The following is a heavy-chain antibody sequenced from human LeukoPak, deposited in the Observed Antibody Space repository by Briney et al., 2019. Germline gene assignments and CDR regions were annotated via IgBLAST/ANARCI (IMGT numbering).Heavy chain of an antibody. CDR3: ARWKLVGGFDP. Sequence: GASVKVSCKASGYTFTSYGISWVRQAPGQGLEWMGWMNPNSGNTGYAQKFQGRVTITRNTSISTAYMELSSLRSEDTAVYYCARWKLVGGFDPWGQGTLVTVSS. D-gene: IGHD6-6*01. CDR2: MNPNSGNT. J-gene: IGHJ5*02. CDR1: GYTFTSYG. V-gene: IGHV1-8*03.